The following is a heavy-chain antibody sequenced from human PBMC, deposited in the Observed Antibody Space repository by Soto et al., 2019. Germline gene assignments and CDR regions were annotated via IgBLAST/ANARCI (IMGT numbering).Heavy chain of an antibody. V-gene: IGHV4-30-4*01. Sequence: VHLQRSGPGLLKPSQTLSLTCTVSGASVNTGDYYWSYILQPPGKGLEWLGYIFYSGDTYYNPSLKSRATISLNTSRNQFSLTLTSVTDADTALYYCVGTGTTDDFWGQGTLVTVSS. J-gene: IGHJ1*01. CDR3: VGTGTTDDF. D-gene: IGHD1-7*01. CDR2: IFYSGDT. CDR1: GASVNTGDYY.